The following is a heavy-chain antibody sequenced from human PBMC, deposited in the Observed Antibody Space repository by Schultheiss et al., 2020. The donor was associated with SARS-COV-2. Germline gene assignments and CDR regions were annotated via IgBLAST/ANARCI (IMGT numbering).Heavy chain of an antibody. D-gene: IGHD3-3*01. Sequence: GESLKISCAASGFTFSSYGMHWVRQAPGKGLEWVAVISYDGSHQYYADSVRGRFTISRDNSKNTLYLQINSLRAEDTAVYYCAKAAYYDFWSAYYMGVDPWGQGTLVTVSS. V-gene: IGHV3-30*18. J-gene: IGHJ5*02. CDR2: ISYDGSHQ. CDR1: GFTFSSYG. CDR3: AKAAYYDFWSAYYMGVDP.